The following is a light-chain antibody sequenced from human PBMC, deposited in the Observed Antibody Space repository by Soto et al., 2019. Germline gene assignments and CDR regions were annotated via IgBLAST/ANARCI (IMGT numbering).Light chain of an antibody. CDR1: QSISSW. J-gene: IGKJ5*01. Sequence: DIQMMQSPSTLSASVGDRVTITCRSSQSISSWLAWYQQKPGKAPKLLIYDASTLESGVPSRFSGRASETEFIPTITSLQHEDFAAYYCQQYETYSPSTFGKGTRLDIK. V-gene: IGKV1-5*01. CDR2: DAS. CDR3: QQYETYSPST.